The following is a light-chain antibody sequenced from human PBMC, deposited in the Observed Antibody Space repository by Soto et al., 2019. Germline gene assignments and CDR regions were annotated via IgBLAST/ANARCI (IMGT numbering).Light chain of an antibody. CDR1: QGIGDD. J-gene: IGKJ4*01. CDR3: LEHNTYPFS. CDR2: GAS. Sequence: QMIQSPSSLSASVGDTVTISCRASQGIGDDLGWYQQKPGEAPRRLIYGASILPSGVPSRFSGSGSGTEFTLTISGLQPEDCATYFCLEHNTYPFSFGGGTKVEIK. V-gene: IGKV1-17*01.